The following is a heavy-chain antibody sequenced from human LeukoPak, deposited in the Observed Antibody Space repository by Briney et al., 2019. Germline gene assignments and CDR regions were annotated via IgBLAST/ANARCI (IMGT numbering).Heavy chain of an antibody. Sequence: GGSLRLSCTASGFTVSSDYMSWVRQAPGKGLEWVSIVYSGGNTYYADSVKGRFTISRDNSKNTLYLQMNSLRAEDTAVYYCAREPPGGGFDYWGQGTLVTVSS. V-gene: IGHV3-66*01. D-gene: IGHD3-16*01. CDR2: VYSGGNT. J-gene: IGHJ4*02. CDR3: AREPPGGGFDY. CDR1: GFTVSSDY.